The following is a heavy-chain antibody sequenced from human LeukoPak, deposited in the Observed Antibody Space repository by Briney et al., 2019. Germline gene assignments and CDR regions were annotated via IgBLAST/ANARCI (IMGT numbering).Heavy chain of an antibody. CDR2: ISGSGGGT. V-gene: IGHV3-23*01. CDR1: GFTFSSYA. J-gene: IGHJ4*02. D-gene: IGHD1-26*01. Sequence: GGSLRLSCAASGFTFSSYAMSWVRQAPEKGLEWVATISGSGGGTYYADSVRGRFTISRDDSENTLYLQMNSLRAEDTAVYYCAKDQGRYRNNYFDYGGKGTLVTVPS. CDR3: AKDQGRYRNNYFDY.